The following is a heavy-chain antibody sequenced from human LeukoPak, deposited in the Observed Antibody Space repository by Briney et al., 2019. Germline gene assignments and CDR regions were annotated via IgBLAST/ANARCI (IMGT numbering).Heavy chain of an antibody. CDR2: IYYNGDT. D-gene: IGHD2/OR15-2a*01. V-gene: IGHV4-59*01. CDR1: GASIWSYY. J-gene: IGHJ4*02. CDR3: VGAPNTYYFDY. Sequence: PSETLPLTCTVSGASIWSYYWTWIRQPPGKGLEWIGYIYYNGDTNYNPSLKSRVTMFVDTSKNQFSLEVTSVTTADTAVYFCVGAPNTYYFDYWGQGAPVAVSS.